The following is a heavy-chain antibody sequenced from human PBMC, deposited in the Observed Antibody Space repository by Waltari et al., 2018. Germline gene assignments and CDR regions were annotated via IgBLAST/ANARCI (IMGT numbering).Heavy chain of an antibody. D-gene: IGHD3-3*01. J-gene: IGHJ4*02. CDR1: GGSISSYY. CDR2: IYTSGST. Sequence: QVQLQESGPGLVKPSETLSLTCTVSGGSISSYYWSWIRQPAGKGLEWIGRIYTSGSTNYNPSLKSRVTMSVDTSKNQFSLKLSSVTAADTAVYYCARGYYDFWSGYSYYFDYWGQGTLVTDSS. CDR3: ARGYYDFWSGYSYYFDY. V-gene: IGHV4-4*07.